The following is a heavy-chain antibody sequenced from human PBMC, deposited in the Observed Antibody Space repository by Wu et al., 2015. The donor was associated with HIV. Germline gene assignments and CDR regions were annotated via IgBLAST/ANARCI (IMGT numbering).Heavy chain of an antibody. CDR2: IIPMVATT. Sequence: QAQLVQFGADMKKPESSVKVSCKASGGTLSSYAINWVRQAPGQGLEWMGGIIPMVATTNYAQKFKGRVSITADESMNTAYMELSSLKSDDTAVYYCARVYGGRGGLLDIWGQGDNGHRLF. CDR3: ARVYGGRGGLLDI. V-gene: IGHV1-69*12. D-gene: IGHD4-23*01. CDR1: GGTLSSYA. J-gene: IGHJ3*02.